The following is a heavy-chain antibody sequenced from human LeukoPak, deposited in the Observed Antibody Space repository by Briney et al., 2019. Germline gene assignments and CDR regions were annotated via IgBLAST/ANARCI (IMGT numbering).Heavy chain of an antibody. D-gene: IGHD3-10*01. CDR3: ARVHDYGSGSHYSASYYFDY. CDR1: GGSISSYY. CDR2: IYTSGST. Sequence: PSETLSLTCTVSGGSISSYYWSWIRQPAGKGLEWIGRIYTSGSTNYNTSLKSRVTMSVDTSKNQFSLKLSSVTAADTAVYYCARVHDYGSGSHYSASYYFDYWGQGTLVTVSS. V-gene: IGHV4-4*07. J-gene: IGHJ4*02.